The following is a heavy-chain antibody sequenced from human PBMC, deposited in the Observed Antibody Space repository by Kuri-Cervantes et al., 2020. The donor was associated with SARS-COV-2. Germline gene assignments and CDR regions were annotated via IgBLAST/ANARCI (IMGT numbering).Heavy chain of an antibody. D-gene: IGHD2-15*01. CDR3: AHRGLYCSGGSCYAPHNWFDP. J-gene: IGHJ5*02. CDR2: IYWDDDK. V-gene: IGHV2-5*02. Sequence: SGPTLVKPTQTLTLTCTFSEFSLSASGVGVGWIRQPPGKALEWLALIYWDDDKRYSPSLKSRLTITKDTSKNQVVLTMTNMDPVDTATYYCAHRGLYCSGGSCYAPHNWFDPWGQGTLVTVSS. CDR1: EFSLSASGVG.